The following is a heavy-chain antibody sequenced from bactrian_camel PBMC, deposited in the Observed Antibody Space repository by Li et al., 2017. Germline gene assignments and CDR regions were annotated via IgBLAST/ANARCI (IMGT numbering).Heavy chain of an antibody. D-gene: IGHD4*01. CDR2: IDYGGSRI. CDR1: GSSFSSNV. Sequence: VQLVESGGGLVQPGGSLRLSCTASGSSFSSNVMIWVRQAPGKGLEWVSTIDYGGSRIAYADSVKGRFTISQDNAKNIIYLQMNSLTPDDTAMYYCAAGTRIIVGDYCDGITNWGQGTQVTVS. J-gene: IGHJ4*01. V-gene: IGHV3S40*01. CDR3: AAGTRIIVGDYCDGITN.